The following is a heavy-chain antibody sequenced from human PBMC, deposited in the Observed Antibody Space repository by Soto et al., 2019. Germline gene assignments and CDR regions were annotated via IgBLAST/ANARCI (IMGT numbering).Heavy chain of an antibody. V-gene: IGHV4-39*01. D-gene: IGHD6-13*01. CDR1: GGSISSSSYY. CDR2: IYYSGST. Sequence: SETLSLTCTVPGGSISSSSYYWGWIRQPPGKGLEWIGSIYYSGSTYYNPSLKSRVTISVDTSKNQFSLKLSSVTAADTAVYYCARWGAAAGTFDYWGQGTLVTVSS. J-gene: IGHJ4*02. CDR3: ARWGAAAGTFDY.